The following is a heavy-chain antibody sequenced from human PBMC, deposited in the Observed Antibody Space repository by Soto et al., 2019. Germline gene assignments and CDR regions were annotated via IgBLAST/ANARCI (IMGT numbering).Heavy chain of an antibody. V-gene: IGHV3-64D*08. D-gene: IGHD1-26*01. CDR3: VKGGPEWELPRLGWRLY. Sequence: PVGSMRLSCAASGFTFSSYGMSWVRQAPGKGLEYVSAISSNGGSTYYADSVKGRFTISRDNSKNTLYLQMSSLRAEDTAVYYCVKGGPEWELPRLGWRLYWGQGTLVTVSS. J-gene: IGHJ4*02. CDR1: GFTFSSYG. CDR2: ISSNGGST.